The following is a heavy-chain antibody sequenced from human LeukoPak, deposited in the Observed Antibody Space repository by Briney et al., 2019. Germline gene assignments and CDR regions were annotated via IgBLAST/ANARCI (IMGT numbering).Heavy chain of an antibody. CDR1: GGSISSSSYY. J-gene: IGHJ4*02. Sequence: PSGTLSLTCTVSGGSISSSSYYWGWIRQPPGKGLEWIGSIYYSGSTYYNPSLKSRVTISVDTSKNQFSLKLSSVTAADTAVYYCARHRYYDSSGYYSGYWGQGTLVTVSS. V-gene: IGHV4-39*01. D-gene: IGHD3-22*01. CDR3: ARHRYYDSSGYYSGY. CDR2: IYYSGST.